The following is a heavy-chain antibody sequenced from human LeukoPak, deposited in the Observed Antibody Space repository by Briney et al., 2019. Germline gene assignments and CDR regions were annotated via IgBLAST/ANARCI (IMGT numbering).Heavy chain of an antibody. D-gene: IGHD1-26*01. CDR2: INHSGST. Sequence: SETLSLTCAVYGGSFSGYYWSWIRQPPGKGLEWIGEINHSGSTNYNPSLKSRVTISVDTSKNQFSLKLSSVTAADTAVYYCASQLNSGSYLGFFDYWGQGTLVTVSS. V-gene: IGHV4-34*01. CDR1: GGSFSGYY. J-gene: IGHJ4*02. CDR3: ASQLNSGSYLGFFDY.